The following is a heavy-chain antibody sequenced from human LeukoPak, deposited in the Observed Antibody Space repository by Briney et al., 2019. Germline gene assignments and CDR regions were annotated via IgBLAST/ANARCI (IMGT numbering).Heavy chain of an antibody. Sequence: GGSLRLSCAASGFTFNTYNMNWVRQAPGKGLEWVSSISTGSSYIHYADSVKGRFTISRDDAKNSLYLQMNSLRADDTAVYYCARASGSYHGGDSWGQGTLVTVSS. J-gene: IGHJ4*02. CDR1: GFTFNTYN. CDR3: ARASGSYHGGDS. V-gene: IGHV3-21*01. D-gene: IGHD3-10*01. CDR2: ISTGSSYI.